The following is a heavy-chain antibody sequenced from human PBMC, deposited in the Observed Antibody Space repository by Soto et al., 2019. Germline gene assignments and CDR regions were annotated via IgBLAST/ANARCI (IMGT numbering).Heavy chain of an antibody. CDR1: GGSITDYS. CDR2: IFSSGST. Sequence: SETLSLTCTVYGGSITDYSWVWIRQPAGKGLEWIGRIFSSGSTNYNPSLKGRITMSLDTSKNQFSLKLNSATATDTAVYFCARDQGVVVTADNWFDPWGQGILVTVSS. J-gene: IGHJ5*02. V-gene: IGHV4-4*07. D-gene: IGHD2-21*02. CDR3: ARDQGVVVTADNWFDP.